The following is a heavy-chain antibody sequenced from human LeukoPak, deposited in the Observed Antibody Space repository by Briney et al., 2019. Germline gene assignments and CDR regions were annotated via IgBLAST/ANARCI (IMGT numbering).Heavy chain of an antibody. V-gene: IGHV4-61*01. CDR1: GDSVSSGSYY. D-gene: IGHD2-15*01. Sequence: SETLSLTCTVSGDSVSSGSYYWSWIRQPPGKGLEWIGYIYYSGSTNYNPSLKSRVTISVDTSKNQFSLKLSSMTAADTAVYYCAREGSGADAFDIWGQGTMLTVSS. J-gene: IGHJ3*02. CDR3: AREGSGADAFDI. CDR2: IYYSGST.